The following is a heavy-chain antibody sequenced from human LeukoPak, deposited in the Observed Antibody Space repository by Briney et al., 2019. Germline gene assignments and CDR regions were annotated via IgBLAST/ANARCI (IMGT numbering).Heavy chain of an antibody. V-gene: IGHV3-30*02. Sequence: PGGSLRLSCAASGFTFSSYDMHWVRQAPGKGLEWVAFIRYDGSNKYYADSVKGRFTISRDNSKNTLYLQMNSLRAEDTAVYYCAKEAIYSSSWYSADYWGQGTLVTVSS. J-gene: IGHJ4*02. CDR1: GFTFSSYD. D-gene: IGHD6-13*01. CDR2: IRYDGSNK. CDR3: AKEAIYSSSWYSADY.